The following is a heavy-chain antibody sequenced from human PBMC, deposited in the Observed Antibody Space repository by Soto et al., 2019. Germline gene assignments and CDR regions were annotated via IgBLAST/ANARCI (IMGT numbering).Heavy chain of an antibody. V-gene: IGHV1-69*13. CDR3: ARVRCFNGLCHTADYGMDV. Sequence: PVKVSCKASGYTFTSYYMHWVRQAPGQGLEWMGGIIPISGTTNYAQKFQGRVAITADESTDTVYMELSRLRSEDTAVYFCARVRCFNGLCHTADYGMDVWGQGTTVTVSS. CDR2: IIPISGTT. J-gene: IGHJ6*02. D-gene: IGHD2-8*01. CDR1: GYTFTSYY.